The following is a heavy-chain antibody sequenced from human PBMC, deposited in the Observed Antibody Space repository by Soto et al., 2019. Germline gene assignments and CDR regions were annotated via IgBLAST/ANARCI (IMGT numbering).Heavy chain of an antibody. CDR1: AFSLTTSGVG. J-gene: IGHJ4*02. CDR2: IYWDDDK. CDR3: AHTRGGGNSALIDY. V-gene: IGHV2-5*02. D-gene: IGHD1-1*01. Sequence: QITLKESGPTLVKPTQTLTLTCTFSAFSLTTSGVGVAWIRQPPGKALEWLALIYWDDDKRYSPSLKRRLTVTKDTSKNQVVLTMTNMDPVDTATYFCAHTRGGGNSALIDYWGQGTLVTVSS.